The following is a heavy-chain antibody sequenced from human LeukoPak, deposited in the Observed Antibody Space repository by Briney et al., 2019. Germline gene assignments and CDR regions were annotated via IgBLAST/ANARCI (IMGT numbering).Heavy chain of an antibody. J-gene: IGHJ6*02. CDR2: IYTSGST. D-gene: IGHD1-26*01. CDR3: ARVVGATRGLYGMDV. V-gene: IGHV4-61*02. CDR1: GGSISSGSYY. Sequence: SQTLSLTCTVSGGSISSGSYYWSWIRQPAGKGLEWIGRIYTSGSTNYNPSLKSRVTISVDTSKNQFSLKLSSVTAADTAVYYCARVVGATRGLYGMDVWGQGTTVTVSS.